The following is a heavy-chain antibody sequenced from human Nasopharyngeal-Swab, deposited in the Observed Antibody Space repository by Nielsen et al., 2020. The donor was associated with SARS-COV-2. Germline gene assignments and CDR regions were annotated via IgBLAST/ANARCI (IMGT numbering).Heavy chain of an antibody. CDR1: GFTFSSYW. CDR2: TKQDGSEK. V-gene: IGHV3-7*01. CDR3: ARRWDYYDSSGYYYGLSPIDY. Sequence: GESLKISCAASGFTFSSYWMSWVRQAPGKGLEWVANTKQDGSEKYYVDSVKGRFTISRDNAKNSLYLQMNSLRAEDTAVYYCARRWDYYDSSGYYYGLSPIDYWGQGTLVTVSS. J-gene: IGHJ4*02. D-gene: IGHD3-22*01.